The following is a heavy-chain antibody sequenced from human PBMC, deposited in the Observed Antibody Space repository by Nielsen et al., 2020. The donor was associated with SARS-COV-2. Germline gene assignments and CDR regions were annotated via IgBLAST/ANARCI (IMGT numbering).Heavy chain of an antibody. CDR2: INPSGGST. Sequence: ASVKVSCKASGYTFTSYYMHWVRQAPGQGLEWMGIINPSGGSTSYAQKFQGRVTMTRDTSTSTVYMELSSLRSEDTAVYYCARGGVIVVVVAATPGDYWGQGTLVTVSS. CDR3: ARGGVIVVVVAATPGDY. J-gene: IGHJ4*02. D-gene: IGHD2-15*01. CDR1: GYTFTSYY. V-gene: IGHV1-46*01.